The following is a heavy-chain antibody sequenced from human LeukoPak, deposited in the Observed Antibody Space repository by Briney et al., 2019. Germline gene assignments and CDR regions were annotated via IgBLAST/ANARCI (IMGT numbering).Heavy chain of an antibody. V-gene: IGHV3-74*01. J-gene: IGHJ4*02. D-gene: IGHD3-10*01. CDR2: INENESST. Sequence: GWSLRLSFACSVYTFSTYWMHWLGQGPGKGVVWVSRINENESSTSYEASVRGRFTISRDTSKHTLYLRMNSLRAEDTAVYYCTSDTFGARDSWGRGTLVTVSS. CDR1: VYTFSTYW. CDR3: TSDTFGARDS.